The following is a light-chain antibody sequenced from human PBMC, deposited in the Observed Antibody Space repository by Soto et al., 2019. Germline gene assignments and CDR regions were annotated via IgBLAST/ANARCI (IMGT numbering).Light chain of an antibody. CDR2: GVT. J-gene: IGLJ1*01. CDR1: HNDIGTYDY. CDR3: SSFTSNRIYV. V-gene: IGLV2-14*03. Sequence: ALTQPTSVSGSPGQSITISCTGNHNDIGTYDYVSWYQQHPGRAPRLLIYGVTTRPSGISDRFSASKSGLTASLTISGLQPEDEADYYCSSFTSNRIYVFGPGTKVTVL.